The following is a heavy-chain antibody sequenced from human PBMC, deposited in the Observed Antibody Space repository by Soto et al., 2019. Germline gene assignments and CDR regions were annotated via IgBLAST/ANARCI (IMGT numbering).Heavy chain of an antibody. J-gene: IGHJ4*02. CDR3: VRDRSGSYLVGFDY. CDR1: GFTFSSFW. V-gene: IGHV3-7*01. D-gene: IGHD1-26*01. Sequence: GGSLRLSCAASGFTFSSFWMTWVRQAPGKGLEWVANIKHDGSEKYYVESVKGRFTISRDNARNSLFLEMKSLRSEDTAVYSCVRDRSGSYLVGFDYWGQGTLVTVSS. CDR2: IKHDGSEK.